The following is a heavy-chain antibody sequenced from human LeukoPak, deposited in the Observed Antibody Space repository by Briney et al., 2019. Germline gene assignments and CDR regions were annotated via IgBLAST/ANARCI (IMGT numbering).Heavy chain of an antibody. CDR1: GGTFSSYA. CDR3: ASQRGPVIYSGSPGAFDI. CDR2: IIPIFGTA. Sequence: GASVKVSCKASGGTFSSYAISWVRQAPGQGLELMGGIIPIFGTANYAQKFQGRVTITTDESTSTAYMELSSLRSEDTAVYYCASQRGPVIYSGSPGAFDIWGQGTMVTVSS. D-gene: IGHD1-26*01. V-gene: IGHV1-69*05. J-gene: IGHJ3*02.